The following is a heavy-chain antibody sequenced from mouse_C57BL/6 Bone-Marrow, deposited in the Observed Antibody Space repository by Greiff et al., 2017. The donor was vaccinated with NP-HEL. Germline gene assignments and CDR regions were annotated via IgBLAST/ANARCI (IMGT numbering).Heavy chain of an antibody. CDR3: ARENYGSSPAWFAY. CDR1: GFTFSDFY. J-gene: IGHJ3*01. V-gene: IGHV7-1*01. CDR2: SRNKANDYTT. Sequence: DVQLVESGGGLVQSGRSLRLSCATSGFTFSDFYMEWVRQAPGKGLEWIAASRNKANDYTTEYSASVKGRFIVSRDTSQSILYLQMNALRAEDTAIYYCARENYGSSPAWFAYWGQGTLVTVSA. D-gene: IGHD1-1*01.